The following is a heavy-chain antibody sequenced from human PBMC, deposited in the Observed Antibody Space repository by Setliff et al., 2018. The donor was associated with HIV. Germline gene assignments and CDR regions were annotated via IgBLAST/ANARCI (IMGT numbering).Heavy chain of an antibody. Sequence: PSETLSLTCTVSGGSISTYYWSWIRQPPGKGLEWIGSIYFTGSSDNNPSLKSRVILSVDTSKHQFSLKLSSVTAADTAVYYCARVQMAYAAFDVWGQGTMVTVSS. V-gene: IGHV4-59*01. J-gene: IGHJ3*01. CDR1: GGSISTYY. CDR2: IYFTGSS. CDR3: ARVQMAYAAFDV. D-gene: IGHD4-17*01.